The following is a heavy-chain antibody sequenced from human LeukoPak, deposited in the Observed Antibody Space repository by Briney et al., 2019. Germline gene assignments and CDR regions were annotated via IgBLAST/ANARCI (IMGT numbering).Heavy chain of an antibody. V-gene: IGHV4-59*01. J-gene: IGHJ6*03. CDR3: ASRASDTAMIDYYYYMDV. CDR2: IYYSGST. Sequence: PSETLSLTCTVSGGSISSYYWSGIRQPPGKGLEWIGYIYYSGSTNYNPSLKSRVTISVDTSKNQFSLKLSSVTAADTAVYYCASRASDTAMIDYYYYMDVWGKGTTVTVSS. CDR1: GGSISSYY. D-gene: IGHD5-18*01.